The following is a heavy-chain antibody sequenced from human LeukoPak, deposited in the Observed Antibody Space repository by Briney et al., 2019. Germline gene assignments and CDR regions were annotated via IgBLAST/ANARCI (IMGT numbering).Heavy chain of an antibody. CDR3: ARVGSSWSFEVDY. CDR2: IYYSGST. D-gene: IGHD6-13*01. CDR1: GGSISSSSYY. J-gene: IGHJ4*02. V-gene: IGHV4-39*07. Sequence: PSETLSLTCTVSGGSISSSSYYWGWIRQPPGKGLEWIGSIYYSGSTYYNPSLKSRVTISVHTSKNQFSLKLSSVTAADTAVYYCARVGSSWSFEVDYWGQGTLVTVSS.